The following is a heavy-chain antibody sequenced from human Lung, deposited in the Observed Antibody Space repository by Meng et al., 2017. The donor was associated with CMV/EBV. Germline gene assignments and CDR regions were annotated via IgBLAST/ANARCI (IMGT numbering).Heavy chain of an antibody. CDR3: ARFEPRWSGYIREAAFDI. V-gene: IGHV1-18*01. J-gene: IGHJ3*02. D-gene: IGHD3-3*01. CDR2: ISLYNGNT. CDR1: GYTFSSYD. Sequence: SVKVSXKASGYTFSSYDISWVRQAPGQGLEWMGWISLYNGNTNSAQKFQGRVTMTTDTSTDTAYMELRSLRSDDTAVYYCARFEPRWSGYIREAAFDIWGQGXMVTVSS.